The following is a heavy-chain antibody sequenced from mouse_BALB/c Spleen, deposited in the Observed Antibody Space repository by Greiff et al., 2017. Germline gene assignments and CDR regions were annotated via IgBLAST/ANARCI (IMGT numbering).Heavy chain of an antibody. Sequence: EVQLQQSGPELVKPGASVKISCKASGYTFTDYNMHWVKQSHGKSLEWIGYIYPYNGGTGYNQKFKSKATLTVDNSSSTAYMELRSLTSEDSAVYYCARRELGRHLYAMDYWGQGTSVTVSS. V-gene: IGHV1S29*02. CDR1: GYTFTDYN. CDR2: IYPYNGGT. J-gene: IGHJ4*01. CDR3: ARRELGRHLYAMDY. D-gene: IGHD4-1*01.